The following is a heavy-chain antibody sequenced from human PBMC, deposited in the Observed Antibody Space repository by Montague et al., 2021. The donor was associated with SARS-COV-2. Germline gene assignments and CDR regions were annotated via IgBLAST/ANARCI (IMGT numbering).Heavy chain of an antibody. CDR3: ARDLRWGYYDILAGYYRHLDY. Sequence: SLRLSCAASGFTFSSYSMHWVRQAPGKGLEWVSYISSSSSTIYYADSVKGRFTISRDNAKNPLYLQMNSLRAEDTAVYYRARDLRWGYYDILAGYYRHLDYWGQGTLVTVSS. V-gene: IGHV3-48*04. D-gene: IGHD3-9*01. J-gene: IGHJ4*02. CDR2: ISSSSSTI. CDR1: GFTFSSYS.